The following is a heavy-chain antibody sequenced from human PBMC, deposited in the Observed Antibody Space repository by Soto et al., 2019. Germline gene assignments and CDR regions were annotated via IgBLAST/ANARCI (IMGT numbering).Heavy chain of an antibody. Sequence: VASVKVSCKVSGYTLTELSMHWVRQAPGKGLEWMGGFDPEDGETIYAQKFQGRVTMTEDTSTDTAYMELSSLRSEDTAVYYCATASSMVRGVIMSYYYYGMDVWGQGTTVTVSS. CDR1: GYTLTELS. CDR3: ATASSMVRGVIMSYYYYGMDV. V-gene: IGHV1-24*01. CDR2: FDPEDGET. J-gene: IGHJ6*02. D-gene: IGHD3-10*01.